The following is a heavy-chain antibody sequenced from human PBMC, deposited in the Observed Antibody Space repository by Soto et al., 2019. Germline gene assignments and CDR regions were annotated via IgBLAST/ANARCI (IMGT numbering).Heavy chain of an antibody. Sequence: GASVKVSCKASGYSFTNNDVSWVRQATGQGLEWMGWMNPGSGDTGHAQKFQGRVTMTRDISLATAYMELSSLRSDDTAIYYCARMATFGSLNWFDPWGQGTLVTVSS. J-gene: IGHJ5*02. CDR3: ARMATFGSLNWFDP. V-gene: IGHV1-8*01. CDR1: GYSFTNND. CDR2: MNPGSGDT. D-gene: IGHD3-16*01.